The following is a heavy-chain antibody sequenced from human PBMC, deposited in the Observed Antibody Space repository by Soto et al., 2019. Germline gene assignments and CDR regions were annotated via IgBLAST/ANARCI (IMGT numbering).Heavy chain of an antibody. CDR1: GYSFTSHY. Sequence: ASVKVSCKAIGYSFTSHYMHWVRQAPGQGLEWMGTIYPGGVNIGYAQKFKGRVTMTKDTSTSTVYMELNSLTSEDTAVYYCARDPLWFGELEPHLGFDPWGQGTLVTVSS. J-gene: IGHJ5*02. D-gene: IGHD3-10*01. CDR3: ARDPLWFGELEPHLGFDP. V-gene: IGHV1-46*01. CDR2: IYPGGVNI.